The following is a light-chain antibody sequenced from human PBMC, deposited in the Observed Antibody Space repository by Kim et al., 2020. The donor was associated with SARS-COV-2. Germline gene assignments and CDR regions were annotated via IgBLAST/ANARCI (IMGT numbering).Light chain of an antibody. CDR1: QNIRSY. J-gene: IGKJ2*01. V-gene: IGKV1-39*01. Sequence: DIQMTQSPSSLSTSVGDRVTITCRASQNIRSYVNWYQQKPGKAPNLLIYGASSLQSGVPSRFSGSGSGTDFTLTISSLQPEDFATYYCQQSYSIPHTFGQGTKLEIK. CDR2: GAS. CDR3: QQSYSIPHT.